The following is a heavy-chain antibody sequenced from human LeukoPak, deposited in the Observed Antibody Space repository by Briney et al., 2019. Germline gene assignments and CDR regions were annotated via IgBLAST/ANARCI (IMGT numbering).Heavy chain of an antibody. CDR3: ARGRRDPL. V-gene: IGHV4-30-2*01. D-gene: IGHD5-24*01. CDR1: GGSISSGGYY. J-gene: IGHJ2*01. Sequence: SETLSLTFTVSGGSISSGGYYWSWIRQPPGKGLEWIGYIYHSGSTYCNPSLKSRVTISVDTSKNQFSLNLSSVTAADTAVYYCARGRRDPLWGRGTLVTVSS. CDR2: IYHSGST.